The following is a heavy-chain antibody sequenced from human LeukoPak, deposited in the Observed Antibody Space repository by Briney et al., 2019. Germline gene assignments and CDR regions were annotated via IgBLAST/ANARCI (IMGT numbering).Heavy chain of an antibody. J-gene: IGHJ4*02. CDR3: ARVVAVAGPDY. CDR1: GFTFSSYR. CDR2: ISSSSSYI. D-gene: IGHD6-19*01. V-gene: IGHV3-21*01. Sequence: GRSLRLSCAPSGFTFSSYRMNSVRHAPGEGLEWVLSISSSSSYIYYADSVKGRFTITRDNAKNSLYLQMSSLRAEDTAVYYCARVVAVAGPDYWGQGTLVTVSS.